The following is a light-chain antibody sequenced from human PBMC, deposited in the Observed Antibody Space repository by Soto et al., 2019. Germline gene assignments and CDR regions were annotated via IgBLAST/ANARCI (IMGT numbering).Light chain of an antibody. V-gene: IGKV3-15*01. CDR2: GAS. Sequence: EVMMTQSPATLSMSPGERATLSCRASHNIDSNLAWYQQKPGQPPRLLIYGASTRATGIPARFSGSASGTEFTLTVNSLQSEDFVIYYCQQYSSWPLTFGGGTKVELK. CDR1: HNIDSN. CDR3: QQYSSWPLT. J-gene: IGKJ4*01.